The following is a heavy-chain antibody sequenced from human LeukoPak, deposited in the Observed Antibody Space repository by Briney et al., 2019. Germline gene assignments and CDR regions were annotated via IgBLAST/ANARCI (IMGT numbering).Heavy chain of an antibody. V-gene: IGHV1-18*01. D-gene: IGHD2-2*01. J-gene: IGHJ6*03. Sequence: ASVKVSCKASDYTLLTYGITWVRQAPGQGLESMGWISTYNGNTHYAQKLQGRVTMTTDTSTRTAYMELRSLTSNDTGIYYCARPAKGAYHYYNMDVWGRGTTVTVSS. CDR3: ARPAKGAYHYYNMDV. CDR1: DYTLLTYG. CDR2: ISTYNGNT.